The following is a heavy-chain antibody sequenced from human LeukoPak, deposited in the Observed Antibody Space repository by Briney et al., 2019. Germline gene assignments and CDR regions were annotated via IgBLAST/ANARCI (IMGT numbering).Heavy chain of an antibody. Sequence: SGGSLRLSCAGSGFTFSDYWMTWVRQAPGQGLEWVANINEDGSDKYYVDSVKGRFTISRDNADNSLFLQMDNLRAEDTAVYYCARDYYDSSGSDYWGQGTLVTVSS. D-gene: IGHD3-22*01. V-gene: IGHV3-7*01. CDR3: ARDYYDSSGSDY. CDR2: INEDGSDK. CDR1: GFTFSDYW. J-gene: IGHJ4*02.